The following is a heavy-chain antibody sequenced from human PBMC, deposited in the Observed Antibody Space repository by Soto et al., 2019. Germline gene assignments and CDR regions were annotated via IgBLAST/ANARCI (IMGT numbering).Heavy chain of an antibody. CDR3: ARVGMSGYEFWGPVNWVDP. D-gene: IGHD5-12*01. J-gene: IGHJ5*02. Sequence: QVQLLESGPGLVKPSQTLYLTCTVSGGSISNADYYWTWIRQPPGKGLEWIGYIYYSGSNYYNPSLKTRLTISLDTSNNQLSLNLSSVTAADTSVYYCARVGMSGYEFWGPVNWVDPWGQGTLVTVSS. CDR2: IYYSGSN. CDR1: GGSISNADYY. V-gene: IGHV4-30-4*01.